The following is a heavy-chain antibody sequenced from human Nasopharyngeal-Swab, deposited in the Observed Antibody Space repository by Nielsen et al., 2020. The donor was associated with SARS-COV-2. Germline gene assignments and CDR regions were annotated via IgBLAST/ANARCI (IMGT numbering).Heavy chain of an antibody. Sequence: WLRQPPGKAVEWLALIYWDDDKRYSPSLKSRLTITKDTSKNQVVLTMTNMDPVDTAPYYCAHSLHYYGSGSLFSNYYYYYMDFWGKGTPVTVSS. D-gene: IGHD3-10*01. J-gene: IGHJ6*03. V-gene: IGHV2-5*02. CDR3: AHSLHYYGSGSLFSNYYYYYMDF. CDR2: IYWDDDK.